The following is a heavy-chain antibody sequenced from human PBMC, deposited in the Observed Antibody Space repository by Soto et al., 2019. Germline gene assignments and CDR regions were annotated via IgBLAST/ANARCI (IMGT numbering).Heavy chain of an antibody. CDR1: GFTFSSLA. Sequence: QGQLVESGGGVVQPGRSLRLSCAASGFTFSSLAMHWVRQAPGKGLEWVAIISYDGSTIFYGDSVKGRFTISRDNSKNTLYLHMSSLRPDDTAVYFCARHVASTVTTSDWFDPWGQGTLVTVSS. CDR2: ISYDGSTI. D-gene: IGHD4-4*01. J-gene: IGHJ5*02. CDR3: ARHVASTVTTSDWFDP. V-gene: IGHV3-30-3*01.